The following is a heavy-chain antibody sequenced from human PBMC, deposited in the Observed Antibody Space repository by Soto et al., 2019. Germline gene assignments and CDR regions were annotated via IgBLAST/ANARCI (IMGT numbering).Heavy chain of an antibody. CDR1: GVSFRNYA. D-gene: IGHD3-16*01. J-gene: IGHJ6*02. Sequence: QVQLVESGGGVVQPGRSLTLSCAASGVSFRNYAMHWVRQAPGKGLEWVATITYDGDNTYYTDSVKGPFTISRDNSKNTLYLQMNSLRPEDTAVYYCARPWGQLSTYCDGMDTWGQGTTVTVS. V-gene: IGHV3-30-3*01. CDR3: ARPWGQLSTYCDGMDT. CDR2: ITYDGDNT.